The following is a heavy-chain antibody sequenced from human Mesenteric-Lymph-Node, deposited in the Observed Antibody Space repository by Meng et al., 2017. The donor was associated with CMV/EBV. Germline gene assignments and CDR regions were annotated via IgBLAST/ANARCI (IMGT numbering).Heavy chain of an antibody. V-gene: IGHV4-34*01. J-gene: IGHJ4*02. CDR2: INHSGGT. D-gene: IGHD6-19*01. CDR1: GGPFTSYC. Sequence: GSLRLSCAIYGGPFTSYCWSWIRQPPGKGLEWIGEINHSGGTNYNPSLKSRVNISVDTSKNHFSLKLTSVTAADTAVYYCARGSRNFNGYNSGWYPVEWGQGTLVTVSS. CDR3: ARGSRNFNGYNSGWYPVE.